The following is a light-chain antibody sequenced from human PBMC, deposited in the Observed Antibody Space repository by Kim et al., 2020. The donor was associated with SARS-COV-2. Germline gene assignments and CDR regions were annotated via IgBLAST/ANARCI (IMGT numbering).Light chain of an antibody. J-gene: IGLJ3*02. V-gene: IGLV3-19*01. Sequence: GQTVRIKWQGDSVRNNDESGYQQKPGQGPVIVIYGKNNRPSGIPGRFSGASSGNTASLTRTGAQAEDEADYDWKSRDSSSNQLVFGGGTQLTVL. CDR3: KSRDSSSNQLV. CDR1: SVRNND. CDR2: GKN.